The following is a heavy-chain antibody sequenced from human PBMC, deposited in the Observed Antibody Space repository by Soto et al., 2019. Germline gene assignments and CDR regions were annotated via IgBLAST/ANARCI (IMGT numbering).Heavy chain of an antibody. V-gene: IGHV4-31*03. CDR1: GYSISSGGYY. Sequence: PSETLSLTCSVSGYSISSGGYYWTWIRQRPGKGLEWIGYNYYDGSSGSTNYNPSLKSRLTISIDTSKNQFSLRLSSVTAADTAVYYCARDLVPADRRGNYFDPWGQGILVTVSS. CDR2: NYYDGSSGST. D-gene: IGHD2-2*01. J-gene: IGHJ5*02. CDR3: ARDLVPADRRGNYFDP.